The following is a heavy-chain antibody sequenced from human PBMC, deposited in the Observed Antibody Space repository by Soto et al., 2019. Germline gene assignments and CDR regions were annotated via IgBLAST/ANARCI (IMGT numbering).Heavy chain of an antibody. CDR1: GFTVRSNY. Sequence: PVGSLRLSCAASGFTVRSNYMSWVRQAPGKGLEWVSVIYSGGSTYYADSVKGRFTISRDNSKNTLYPQMNSLRAEDTAVYYCARAGYSSSWYNWFDPWGQGTLVTVSS. D-gene: IGHD6-13*01. V-gene: IGHV3-53*01. J-gene: IGHJ5*02. CDR2: IYSGGST. CDR3: ARAGYSSSWYNWFDP.